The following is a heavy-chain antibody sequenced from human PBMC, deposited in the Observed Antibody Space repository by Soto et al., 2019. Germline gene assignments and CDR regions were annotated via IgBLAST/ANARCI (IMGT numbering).Heavy chain of an antibody. CDR1: AGTFNNYA. Sequence: QEQLVQSGPEVKKPGSSVTVSCKASAGTFNNYAICWVRQAPGQGLEWMGGTIPLFSTSSYAQRFQGRVTITADKSTSTVYMEMSNLKSEDTALYDCARAAGRPYYFYGMDVWGQGTMVTVSS. J-gene: IGHJ6*02. D-gene: IGHD3-10*01. CDR2: TIPLFSTS. V-gene: IGHV1-69*06. CDR3: ARAAGRPYYFYGMDV.